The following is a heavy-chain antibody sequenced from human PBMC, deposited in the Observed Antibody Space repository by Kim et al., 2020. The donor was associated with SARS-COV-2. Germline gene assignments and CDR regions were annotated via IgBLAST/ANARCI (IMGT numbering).Heavy chain of an antibody. D-gene: IGHD3-10*01. Sequence: NSAKKLQGRETMSTDTSTSTAYLELRSLGSDDTAVYYCARVVGARGYFDYWGQGTLVTVSS. J-gene: IGHJ4*02. V-gene: IGHV1-18*01. CDR3: ARVVGARGYFDY.